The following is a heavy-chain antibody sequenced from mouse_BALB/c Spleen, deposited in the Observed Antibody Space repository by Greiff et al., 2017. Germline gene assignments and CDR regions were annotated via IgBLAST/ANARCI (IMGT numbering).Heavy chain of an antibody. D-gene: IGHD1-1*02. V-gene: IGHV1-15*01. CDR1: GYTFTDYE. CDR2: IDPETGGT. CDR3: TRAGGDFDY. Sequence: QVQLQQSGAELVRPGASVTLSCKASGYTFTDYEMHWVKQTPVHGLEWIGAIDPETGGTAYNQKFKGKATLTADKPSSTAYMELRSLTSEDSAVYYCTRAGGDFDYWGQGTTLTVSS. J-gene: IGHJ2*01.